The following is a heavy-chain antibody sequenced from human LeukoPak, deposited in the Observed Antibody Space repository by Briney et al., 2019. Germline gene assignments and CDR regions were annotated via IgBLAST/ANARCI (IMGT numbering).Heavy chain of an antibody. Sequence: GGSLRLSCVASGFTFSTYGMHWVRQAPGKGLEWVAVVWFDGSNKNYAESVKGRFTISRDNPKNTLYLQMDSLRAEDTAVYYCAREARVAAPGTHWFDPWGQGTLVTVSS. J-gene: IGHJ5*02. D-gene: IGHD6-13*01. CDR2: VWFDGSNK. V-gene: IGHV3-33*01. CDR3: AREARVAAPGTHWFDP. CDR1: GFTFSTYG.